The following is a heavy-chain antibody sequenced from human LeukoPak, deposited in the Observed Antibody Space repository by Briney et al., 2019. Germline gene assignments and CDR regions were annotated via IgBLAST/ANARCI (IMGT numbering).Heavy chain of an antibody. CDR2: ISASGSLT. J-gene: IGHJ4*02. D-gene: IGHD2-2*01. CDR1: GFTFSSYS. CDR3: VRDEGDYASPPDY. Sequence: PGGSLRLSCTASGFTFSSYSMNWVRQAPGKGLEWISYISASGSLTYYADSVRGRFTVSRDTAKNSLYLQMNSLRAGDTAVYYCVRDEGDYASPPDYWGQGTLVTVSS. V-gene: IGHV3-21*05.